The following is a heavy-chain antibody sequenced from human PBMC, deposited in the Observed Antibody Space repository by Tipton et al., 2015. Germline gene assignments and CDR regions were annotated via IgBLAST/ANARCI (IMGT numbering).Heavy chain of an antibody. D-gene: IGHD3-10*01. CDR2: ISYTDGA. J-gene: IGHJ4*02. V-gene: IGHV4-38-2*01. Sequence: LVKPSETLSLTCAVSGYSISSGYYWGWIRQPPGKGLEWIGYISYTDGAHYNPALKSRVTISVDTSKNQFSLTLNSVAAADTAFYYCARKPVVRGAYYYFDYWGQGTLVTVSS. CDR3: ARKPVVRGAYYYFDY. CDR1: GYSISSGYY.